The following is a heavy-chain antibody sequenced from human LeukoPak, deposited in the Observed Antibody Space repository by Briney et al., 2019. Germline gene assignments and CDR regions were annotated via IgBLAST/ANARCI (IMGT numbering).Heavy chain of an antibody. J-gene: IGHJ3*01. CDR1: GFTFSNYA. D-gene: IGHD6-19*01. CDR2: ISGSGGNT. Sequence: GGSLRLSCAASGFTFSNYAMSWVRQAPGKGLEWVSAISGSGGNTYYADSVKGRFTISRDNSKNTLYLQMNSLRAEDTAVYYCAKISSGWYSAFDVWGQGTMVTVSS. V-gene: IGHV3-23*01. CDR3: AKISSGWYSAFDV.